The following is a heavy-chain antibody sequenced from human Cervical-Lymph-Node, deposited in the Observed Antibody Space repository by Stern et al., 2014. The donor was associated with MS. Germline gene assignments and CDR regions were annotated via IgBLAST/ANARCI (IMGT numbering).Heavy chain of an antibody. CDR1: GFTFDDYA. V-gene: IGHV3-9*01. D-gene: IGHD3-10*01. CDR2: ISWNSGSR. CDR3: AKGHYYGSGSLDY. J-gene: IGHJ4*02. Sequence: EVQLVESEGGLVQPGRSLRLSCAASGFTFDDYAMHWVRQAPGKGLEWVSGISWNSGSRGYADSVKGRFTISRDNAKNSLYLQMNSLRAEDTALYYCAKGHYYGSGSLDYWGQGTLVTVSS.